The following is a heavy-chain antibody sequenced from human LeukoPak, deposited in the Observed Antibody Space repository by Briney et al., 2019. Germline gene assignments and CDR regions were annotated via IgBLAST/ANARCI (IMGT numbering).Heavy chain of an antibody. CDR1: GFTFTKFW. CDR2: ISWNSDFI. V-gene: IGHV3-9*01. D-gene: IGHD3-10*01. Sequence: GGSLRLSCEASGFTFTKFWMSWVRQAPGKGLEWVSGISWNSDFIVYGDSVKGRFTISRDNAKNSLYLQMNSLRAEDTALYYCVKSHGAGRYYPLEYWGQGTLLTVSS. J-gene: IGHJ4*02. CDR3: VKSHGAGRYYPLEY.